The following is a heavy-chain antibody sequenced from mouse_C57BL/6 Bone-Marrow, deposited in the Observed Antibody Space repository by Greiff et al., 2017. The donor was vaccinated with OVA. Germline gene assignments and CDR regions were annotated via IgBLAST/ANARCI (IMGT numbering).Heavy chain of an antibody. D-gene: IGHD1-1*01. Sequence: VQLQQPGAELVKPGASVKMSCKASGYTFTSYWITWVKQRPGQGLEWIGDIYPGCGSTTYNEKFKSKATLTVDTSSSTAYMQLSSLTSEDSAVYYGARGAYYYGKDDYWGQGTTLTVSA. V-gene: IGHV1-55*01. J-gene: IGHJ2*01. CDR3: ARGAYYYGKDDY. CDR2: IYPGCGST. CDR1: GYTFTSYW.